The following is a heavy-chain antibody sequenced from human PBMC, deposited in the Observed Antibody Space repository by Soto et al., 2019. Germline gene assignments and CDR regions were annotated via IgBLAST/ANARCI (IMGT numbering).Heavy chain of an antibody. J-gene: IGHJ4*02. CDR2: IYYSGST. CDR3: ARLDQGITGTTYYFDY. V-gene: IGHV4-61*01. CDR1: GGSVSSGSYY. Sequence: PSETLSLTCTVSGGSVSSGSYYWSWVRQPPGKGLEWIGYIYYSGSTNYNPSLKSRVTISVDTSKNQFSLKLSSVTAADTAVYYCARLDQGITGTTYYFDYWGQGILVTVSS. D-gene: IGHD1-7*01.